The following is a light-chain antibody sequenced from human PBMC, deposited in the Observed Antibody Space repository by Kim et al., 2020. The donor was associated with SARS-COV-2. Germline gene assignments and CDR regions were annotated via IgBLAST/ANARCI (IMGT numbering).Light chain of an antibody. CDR3: QQTDSFPWT. Sequence: DIQMTQSPSSVSASVGDRVTITCRASQGISDWLAWHQQKPGKAPKLLIYEASSLQSGVPSRFSGSGYGTDFTLTISSLQPEDFATYYCQQTDSFPWTFGQGTKVDIK. CDR2: EAS. J-gene: IGKJ1*01. CDR1: QGISDW. V-gene: IGKV1-12*01.